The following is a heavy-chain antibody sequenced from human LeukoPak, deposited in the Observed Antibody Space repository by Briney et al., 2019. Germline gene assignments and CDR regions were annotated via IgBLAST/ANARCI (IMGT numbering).Heavy chain of an antibody. Sequence: GGSLRLSCAASGFTYSRYGMHWVRQAPGKGLEYISYISNTGSTIDYADSVKGRFTISRDNSKNSLYLQMNSLRTEDTAVYYCAKLPDGYTSASDAFDIWGQGTMVTVSS. CDR1: GFTYSRYG. D-gene: IGHD6-19*01. V-gene: IGHV3-48*04. CDR3: AKLPDGYTSASDAFDI. J-gene: IGHJ3*02. CDR2: ISNTGSTI.